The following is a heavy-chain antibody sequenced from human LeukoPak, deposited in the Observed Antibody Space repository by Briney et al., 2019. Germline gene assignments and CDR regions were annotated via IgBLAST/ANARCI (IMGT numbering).Heavy chain of an antibody. CDR1: GFTFSTNP. CDR2: ISPDNT. D-gene: IGHD3-10*01. J-gene: IGHJ3*02. V-gene: IGHV3-23*01. CDR3: VKEHVDRAFTRSFEI. Sequence: GGSLRLSCAASGFTFSTNPMSWVRQAPGKGLEWVSAISPDNTYYADSVKGRLTISRDDSKNTVYLQMNSPRAEDTARYYCVKEHVDRAFTRSFEIWGQGTVVTVPS.